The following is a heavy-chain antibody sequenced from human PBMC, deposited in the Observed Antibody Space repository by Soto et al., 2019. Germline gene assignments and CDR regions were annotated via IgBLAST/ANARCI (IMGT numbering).Heavy chain of an antibody. CDR2: VHYSGST. CDR3: ARGYYDSRGQSNTFDI. J-gene: IGHJ3*02. V-gene: IGHV4-59*01. D-gene: IGHD3-22*01. Sequence: AXASLSLTCTVSGACITSSYWSWIRQSPGKRLEWIAYVHYSGSTNYNPSLKSRVTISVDTSKNQFSLKLSSVTAADTAVYYCARGYYDSRGQSNTFDIWGQGTMVTVSS. CDR1: GACITSSY.